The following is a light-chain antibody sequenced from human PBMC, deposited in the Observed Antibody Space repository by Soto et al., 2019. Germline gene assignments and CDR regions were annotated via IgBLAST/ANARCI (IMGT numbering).Light chain of an antibody. Sequence: EIVMTQSPATLSVSPGERATLSCRASQSVSSNLAWYQQKPGQAPRLLIYGASTRATGIPARFSGSGSGTEFTLTISSLQSEDFAVYYCQQYNNWPPFGPGTKWISN. J-gene: IGKJ3*01. CDR3: QQYNNWPP. V-gene: IGKV3-15*01. CDR2: GAS. CDR1: QSVSSN.